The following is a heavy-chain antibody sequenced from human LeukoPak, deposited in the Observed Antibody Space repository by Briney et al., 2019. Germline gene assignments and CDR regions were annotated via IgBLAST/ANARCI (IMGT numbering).Heavy chain of an antibody. V-gene: IGHV4-4*09. Sequence: SETLSLTCTVFGGSINSYYWSWVRQPPGKGLEWIGYIYTSGSTNYNPSLKSRVIISAETSKNQFSLRLRSVTAADTAVYYCARHLLSDGSGSYLNWFDPWGPGTLVTVSS. CDR2: IYTSGST. CDR1: GGSINSYY. D-gene: IGHD3-10*01. CDR3: ARHLLSDGSGSYLNWFDP. J-gene: IGHJ5*02.